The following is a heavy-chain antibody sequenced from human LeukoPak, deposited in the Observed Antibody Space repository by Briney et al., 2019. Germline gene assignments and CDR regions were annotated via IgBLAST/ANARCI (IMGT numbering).Heavy chain of an antibody. V-gene: IGHV1-2*02. CDR3: AREVDYDILTGYPYKDY. J-gene: IGHJ4*02. Sequence: AASVKVSCKASGYTFTGYYMHWVRQAPEQGLEWMGWINPNSGGTNYAQKFQGRVTMTRDTSISTAYMELSRLRSDDTAVYYCAREVDYDILTGYPYKDYWGQGTLVTVSS. CDR1: GYTFTGYY. CDR2: INPNSGGT. D-gene: IGHD3-9*01.